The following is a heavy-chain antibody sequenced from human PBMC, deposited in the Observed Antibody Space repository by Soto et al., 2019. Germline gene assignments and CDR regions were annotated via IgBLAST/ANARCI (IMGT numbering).Heavy chain of an antibody. D-gene: IGHD1-1*01. CDR1: GLTISGKKY. CDR3: ATWHEREHAYDV. V-gene: IGHV3-53*01. Sequence: DVQLVESGGGLIQPGESLRLSCAAFGLTISGKKYVAWARQAPGKGLEWVSGLYDVDGSFYAASVRGRFTTSSDRSKTTVYLPMNDLRPDDTAVYYCATWHEREHAYDVWGQGRTVTVSS. J-gene: IGHJ3*01. CDR2: LYDVDGS.